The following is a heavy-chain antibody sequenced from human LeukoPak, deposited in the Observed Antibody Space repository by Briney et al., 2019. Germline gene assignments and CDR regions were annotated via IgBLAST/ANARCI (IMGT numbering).Heavy chain of an antibody. D-gene: IGHD4-11*01. V-gene: IGHV3-30*01. CDR1: GFTFSSYA. J-gene: IGHJ4*02. Sequence: GRSLRLSCAASGFTFSSYAMHWVRQAPGKGLEWVAVISYDGSNKYYADSVKGRITISRDNSKNTLYLQMNSLRAEDTAVYYCARAPTLTTSFYWGQGTLVTVSS. CDR2: ISYDGSNK. CDR3: ARAPTLTTSFY.